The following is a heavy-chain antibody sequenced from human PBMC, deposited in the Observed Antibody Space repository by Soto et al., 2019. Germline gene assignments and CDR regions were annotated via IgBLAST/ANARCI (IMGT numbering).Heavy chain of an antibody. V-gene: IGHV1-69*13. J-gene: IGHJ4*02. CDR3: AREKADFGGNSTYFDY. CDR1: GGIFTNYA. D-gene: IGHD2-21*02. Sequence: SVKVSFKASGGIFTNYAFSWVRHAPGRGLEWMGGIIPIFGTANCAQKFQGRVTITADESTTTAYMDLSSLTSEDTAVYYCAREKADFGGNSTYFDYWGQGTLFTVSS. CDR2: IIPIFGTA.